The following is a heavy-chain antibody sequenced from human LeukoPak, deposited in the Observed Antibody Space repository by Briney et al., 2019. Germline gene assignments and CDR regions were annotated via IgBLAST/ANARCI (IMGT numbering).Heavy chain of an antibody. D-gene: IGHD2-2*01. CDR3: ARGVLVPAANYYMDV. CDR1: GGSFSGYY. J-gene: IGHJ6*03. CDR2: INHSGST. Sequence: SETLSLTCAVYGGSFSGYYWSWIRQPPGKGLEWIGEINHSGSTNYDPSLKSRVTISVDTSKNQFSMKLSSVTAADTAVYYCARGVLVPAANYYMDVWGKGTTVTVAS. V-gene: IGHV4-34*01.